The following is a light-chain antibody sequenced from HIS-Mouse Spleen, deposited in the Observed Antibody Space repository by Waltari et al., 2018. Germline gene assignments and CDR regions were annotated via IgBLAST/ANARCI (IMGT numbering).Light chain of an antibody. CDR1: SSDVGSYNL. Sequence: QSALTQPASVSGSPGPSITISCTGTSSDVGSYNLFSWYQQHPGKAPKLMIYEGSKRPSGVSNRFSGSKSGNTASLTISGLQAEDEADYYCCSYAGSSTSVVFGGGTKLTVL. V-gene: IGLV2-23*01. CDR2: EGS. J-gene: IGLJ2*01. CDR3: CSYAGSSTSVV.